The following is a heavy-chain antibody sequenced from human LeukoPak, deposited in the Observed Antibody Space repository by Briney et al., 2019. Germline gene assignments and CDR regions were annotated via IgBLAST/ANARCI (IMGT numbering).Heavy chain of an antibody. CDR1: GFTFSSYS. CDR3: ATELMGLTMIVVVNPIDY. J-gene: IGHJ4*02. V-gene: IGHV3-21*01. CDR2: ISSTSSYI. D-gene: IGHD3-22*01. Sequence: GGSLRLSCAASGFTFSSYSMNWVRQAPGKGLEWVSSISSTSSYIYYADSVKGRFTISRDNAKNSLFLQMNSLRAEDTAVYYCATELMGLTMIVVVNPIDYWGQGTLVTVSS.